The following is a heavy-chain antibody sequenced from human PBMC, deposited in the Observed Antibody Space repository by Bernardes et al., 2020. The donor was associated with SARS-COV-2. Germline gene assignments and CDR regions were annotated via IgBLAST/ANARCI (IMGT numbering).Heavy chain of an antibody. CDR2: IYNSGST. J-gene: IGHJ4*02. Sequence: SETLSLTCTVSGGSISRSSYYWGWIRQPPGKGLEWIGSIYNSGSTHYNPSLRSRVTISVDTSKDQFSLTMNSVTAADTAIYYCARQTLAVADSWGQGTLVTVSS. CDR1: GGSISRSSYY. V-gene: IGHV4-39*01. D-gene: IGHD6-19*01. CDR3: ARQTLAVADS.